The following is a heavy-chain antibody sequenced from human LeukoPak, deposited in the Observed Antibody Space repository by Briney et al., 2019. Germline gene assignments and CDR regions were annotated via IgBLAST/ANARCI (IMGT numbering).Heavy chain of an antibody. Sequence: ASVKVSCKTSGFTFTGYYIHWVRQAPGQGLEWMGWISAYNGNTNYAQKLQGRVTMTTDTSTSTAYMELRSLRSDDTAVYYCARSIVATMGGAFDIWGQGTMVTVSS. J-gene: IGHJ3*02. D-gene: IGHD5-12*01. CDR3: ARSIVATMGGAFDI. CDR1: GFTFTGYY. V-gene: IGHV1-18*04. CDR2: ISAYNGNT.